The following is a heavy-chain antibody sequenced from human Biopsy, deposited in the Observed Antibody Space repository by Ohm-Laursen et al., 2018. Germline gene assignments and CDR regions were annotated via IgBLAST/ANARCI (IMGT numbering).Heavy chain of an antibody. CDR1: GFTFNNYG. CDR2: IFYDGSNT. J-gene: IGHJ6*02. CDR3: AKDRYNYTPIGGFSMDV. V-gene: IGHV3-30*18. Sequence: SLRLSCAASGFTFNNYGMQWVRQAPGKGLEWVAFIFYDGSNTYYADSVKGRFTISRDNSRDTLYLQMSSLRAEDTAVYYCAKDRYNYTPIGGFSMDVWGQGTTATASS. D-gene: IGHD5-18*01.